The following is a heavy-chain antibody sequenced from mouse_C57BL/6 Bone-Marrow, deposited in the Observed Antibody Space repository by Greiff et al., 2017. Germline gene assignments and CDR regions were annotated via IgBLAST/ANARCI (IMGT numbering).Heavy chain of an antibody. V-gene: IGHV1-7*01. J-gene: IGHJ2*01. CDR2: INPSSGYT. CDR1: GYTFTSYW. D-gene: IGHD1-1*01. Sequence: VQVVESGAELAKPGASVKLSCKASGYTFTSYWMHWVKQRPGQGLEWIGYINPSSGYTKYNQKFKDKATLTADKSSSTAYMQLSSLTSEDSAVYYCARSFTTVVIDYWGQGTTLTVSS. CDR3: ARSFTTVVIDY.